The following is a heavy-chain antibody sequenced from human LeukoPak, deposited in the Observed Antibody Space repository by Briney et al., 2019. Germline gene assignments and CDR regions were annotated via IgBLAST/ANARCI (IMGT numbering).Heavy chain of an antibody. Sequence: GGSLRLSCAASGFTVSSNYMSWVRQAPGKGLEWVSVIYSGGSTYYADSVKGRFTISRDNSKNTLYLQMNSLRAEDTAMYYCARDVIDSSGYHLDYWGQGTLVTVSS. CDR1: GFTVSSNY. D-gene: IGHD3-22*01. V-gene: IGHV3-53*01. CDR2: IYSGGST. J-gene: IGHJ4*02. CDR3: ARDVIDSSGYHLDY.